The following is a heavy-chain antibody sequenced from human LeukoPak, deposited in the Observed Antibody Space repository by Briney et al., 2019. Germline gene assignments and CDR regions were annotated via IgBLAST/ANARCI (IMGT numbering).Heavy chain of an antibody. D-gene: IGHD3-10*01. CDR2: IKEDGSDK. CDR3: VRDGIRDIPGVITIRYDY. CDR1: AFTFSMYW. V-gene: IGHV3-7*05. Sequence: GGSLRLSCSASAFTFSMYWMTWVRQAPGKGLEWVSTIKEDGSDKYYVDSVRGRFTISRDNAENSLYLQMNSLTAEDTALYYCVRDGIRDIPGVITIRYDYWGQGTLVTVSS. J-gene: IGHJ4*02.